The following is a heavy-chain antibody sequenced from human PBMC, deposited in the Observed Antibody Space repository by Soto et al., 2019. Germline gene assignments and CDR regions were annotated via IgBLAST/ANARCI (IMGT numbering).Heavy chain of an antibody. Sequence: PSETLSLTCAVYGGSFSGYYWSWIRQPPGKGLEWIGEINHSGSTNYNPSLKSRVTISVDTSKNQFSLKLSSVTAADTAVYYCARYVTRWAFDIWGQGTMVTVSS. J-gene: IGHJ3*02. CDR2: INHSGST. D-gene: IGHD2-21*02. CDR3: ARYVTRWAFDI. V-gene: IGHV4-34*01. CDR1: GGSFSGYY.